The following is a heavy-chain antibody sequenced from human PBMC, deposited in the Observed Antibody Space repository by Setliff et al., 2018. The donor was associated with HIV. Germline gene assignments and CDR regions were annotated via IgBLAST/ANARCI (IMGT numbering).Heavy chain of an antibody. CDR2: INPHGGST. Sequence: ASVKVSCKASGYTFSSYSLHWVRQAPGQGLEWMGVINPHGGSTNYAQKFQGRVTMTRDTSTSTVYMELSSLRSNDTAVYYCARLRPTAFFDYWGQGTLVTVSS. D-gene: IGHD3-3*01. CDR3: ARLRPTAFFDY. J-gene: IGHJ4*02. V-gene: IGHV1-46*01. CDR1: GYTFSSYS.